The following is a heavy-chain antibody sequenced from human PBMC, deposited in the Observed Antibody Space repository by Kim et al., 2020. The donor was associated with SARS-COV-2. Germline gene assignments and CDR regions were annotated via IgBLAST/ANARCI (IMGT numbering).Heavy chain of an antibody. J-gene: IGHJ6*02. Sequence: SETLSLTCTVSGGSISSYYWSWIRQPPGKGLEWIGYIYYSGSTNYNPSLKSRVTISVDTSKNQFSLKLSSVTAADTAVYYCARSPKQWLAREYYYGMDVWGQGTTVTVSS. CDR3: ARSPKQWLAREYYYGMDV. CDR1: GGSISSYY. CDR2: IYYSGST. V-gene: IGHV4-59*13. D-gene: IGHD6-19*01.